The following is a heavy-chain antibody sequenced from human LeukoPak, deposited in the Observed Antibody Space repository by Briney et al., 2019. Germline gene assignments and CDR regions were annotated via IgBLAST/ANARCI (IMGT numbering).Heavy chain of an antibody. V-gene: IGHV3-30*02. CDR3: ATWDLIWHGNY. CDR2: IRYDGSNK. Sequence: GGSLRLSCAASGFTFSSYGMHWVRQAPGKGLEWVAFIRYDGSNKYYADSVKGRFTISRDNSKNTLYLQMNSLRAEDTAVYYCATWDLIWHGNYWGQGTLVTVSS. CDR1: GFTFSSYG. J-gene: IGHJ4*02. D-gene: IGHD3-16*01.